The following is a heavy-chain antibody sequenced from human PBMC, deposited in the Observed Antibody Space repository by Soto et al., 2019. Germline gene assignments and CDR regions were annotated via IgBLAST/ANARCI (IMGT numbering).Heavy chain of an antibody. CDR3: ARFGYCSSTSCYTHNWFDP. Sequence: SVKVSCKASGGTFSSYAISWVRQAPGQGLEWMGGIIPIFGTANYAQKFQGRVTITADESTSTAYMEPSSLRSEDTAVYYCARFGYCSSTSCYTHNWFDPWGQGTLVTVSS. CDR2: IIPIFGTA. V-gene: IGHV1-69*13. J-gene: IGHJ5*02. D-gene: IGHD2-2*02. CDR1: GGTFSSYA.